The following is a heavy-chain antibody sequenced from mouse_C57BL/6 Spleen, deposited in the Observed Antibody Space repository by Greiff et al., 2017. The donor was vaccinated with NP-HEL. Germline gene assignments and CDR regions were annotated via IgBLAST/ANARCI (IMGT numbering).Heavy chain of an antibody. J-gene: IGHJ2*01. V-gene: IGHV1-42*01. D-gene: IGHD2-4*01. CDR3: ARDYEGGALDY. CDR1: GYSFTGYY. CDR2: INPSTGGT. Sequence: EVKLVESGPELVKPGASVKISCKASGYSFTGYYMNWVKQSPEKSLEWIGEINPSTGGTTYNQKFKAKATLTVDKSSSTAYMQLKSLTSEDSAVYYCARDYEGGALDYWGQGTTLTVSS.